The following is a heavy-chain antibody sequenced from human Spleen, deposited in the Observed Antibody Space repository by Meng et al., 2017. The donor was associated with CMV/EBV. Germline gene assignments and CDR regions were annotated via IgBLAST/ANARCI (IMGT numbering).Heavy chain of an antibody. J-gene: IGHJ3*02. Sequence: GGSLRLSCAASGFTFSSYSMSWVRQAPGKGLEWVSSISSNSAYIYYAGSVKGRFTISRDNAENSLYLQMNSLRAGDTAVYYCARDRNDRGAFDIWGQGTMVTVSS. CDR1: GFTFSSYS. CDR3: ARDRNDRGAFDI. D-gene: IGHD1-1*01. V-gene: IGHV3-21*01. CDR2: ISSNSAYI.